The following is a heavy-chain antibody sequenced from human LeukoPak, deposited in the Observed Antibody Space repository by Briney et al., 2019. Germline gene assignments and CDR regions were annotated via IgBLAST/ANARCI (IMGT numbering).Heavy chain of an antibody. V-gene: IGHV1-8*03. Sequence: GASVKVSCKASGYTFTSYDTNWVRQATGQGLEWMGWMNPNSGNTGYAQKFQGRVTITRNTSISTAYMELSSLRSEDTAVYYCARGRYDFWSGYYDYWGQGTLVTVS. J-gene: IGHJ4*02. CDR1: GYTFTSYD. D-gene: IGHD3-3*01. CDR3: ARGRYDFWSGYYDY. CDR2: MNPNSGNT.